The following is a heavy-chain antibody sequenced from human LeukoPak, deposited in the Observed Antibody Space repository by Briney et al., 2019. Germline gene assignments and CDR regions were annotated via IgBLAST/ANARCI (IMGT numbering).Heavy chain of an antibody. D-gene: IGHD1-7*01. CDR3: ARDSGTSVYFDY. CDR2: IIPIFGTA. J-gene: IGHJ4*02. Sequence: ASVKVSCKASGGTFSSYAISWVRQAPGQGLEWMGGIIPIFGTANYAQKFQGRVTITADNSTSTAYMELSSLRSEDTAVYYCARDSGTSVYFDYWGQGTLVTVSS. V-gene: IGHV1-69*06. CDR1: GGTFSSYA.